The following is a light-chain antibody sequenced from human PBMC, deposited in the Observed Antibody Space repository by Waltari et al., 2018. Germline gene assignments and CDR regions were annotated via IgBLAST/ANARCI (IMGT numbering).Light chain of an antibody. V-gene: IGKV2-40*01. CDR2: KVT. CDR1: QSLLHSNGNTY. CDR3: MQSTKDPFT. J-gene: IGKJ3*01. Sequence: IVMTQPPLPPPVTPGEPASIPCRPSQSLLHSNGNTYLHWYLQKPGQSPRLLIYKVTNRESGVPDRFSGSGSGTDFILKISRVEPEDVGVYYCMQSTKDPFTFGPGTKLDIK.